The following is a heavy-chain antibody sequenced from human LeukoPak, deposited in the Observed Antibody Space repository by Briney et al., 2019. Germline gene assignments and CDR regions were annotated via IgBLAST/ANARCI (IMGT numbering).Heavy chain of an antibody. CDR2: ISYDGSNQ. CDR1: GFTFSSYG. CDR3: AKAVDYYDSSGSDS. V-gene: IGHV3-30*18. D-gene: IGHD3-22*01. J-gene: IGHJ4*02. Sequence: PGGSLRLSCAASGFTFSSYGMHCVRQAPGKGLEWVAVISYDGSNQYYADSVKGRFTVSRDSSKNTLYLQMNSLRAEDTAVYYCAKAVDYYDSSGSDSWGQGTLVTVSS.